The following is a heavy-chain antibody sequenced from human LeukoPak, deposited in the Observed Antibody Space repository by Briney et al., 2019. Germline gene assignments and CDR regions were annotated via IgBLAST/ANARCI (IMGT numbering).Heavy chain of an antibody. CDR2: IKQDGSEE. J-gene: IGHJ3*02. Sequence: GGSLRLSCAASGFTFSSYWMSWVRQAPGKGLEWVANIKQDGSEEYYVDSVKGRFTISRDNAKNSLYLQMNSLRAEDTAVYYCARERLRLGDRAFDIWGQGTMVTVSS. D-gene: IGHD5-12*01. V-gene: IGHV3-7*01. CDR3: ARERLRLGDRAFDI. CDR1: GFTFSSYW.